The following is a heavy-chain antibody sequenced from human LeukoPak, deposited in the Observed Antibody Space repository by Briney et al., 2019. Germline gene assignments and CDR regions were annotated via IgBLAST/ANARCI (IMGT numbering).Heavy chain of an antibody. CDR2: IHTSGST. V-gene: IGHV4-61*02. CDR1: GGSISSGSYY. D-gene: IGHD6-19*01. CDR3: ARVKGRMAVAGTSRADY. Sequence: SETLSLTCTVSGGSISSGSYYWSWIRQPAGKGLEWIGRIHTSGSTNYKSSLKSRVTMSVDTSKNQFSLKLSSVTAADTAVYYCARVKGRMAVAGTSRADYWGQGTLVTVSS. J-gene: IGHJ4*02.